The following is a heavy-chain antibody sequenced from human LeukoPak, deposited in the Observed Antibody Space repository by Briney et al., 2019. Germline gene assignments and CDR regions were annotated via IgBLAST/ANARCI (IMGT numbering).Heavy chain of an antibody. CDR3: ARRVVVVVPAASYYFDY. J-gene: IGHJ4*02. V-gene: IGHV4-39*01. Sequence: SETLSLTCTVSGGSISSSSYYWGWIRQPPGKGLEWIGSIYYSGSTYYNPSLKSRVTISVDTSKNQFSLKLSSVTTADTGVYYCARRVVVVVPAASYYFDYWGQGTLVTVSS. CDR1: GGSISSSSYY. D-gene: IGHD2-2*01. CDR2: IYYSGST.